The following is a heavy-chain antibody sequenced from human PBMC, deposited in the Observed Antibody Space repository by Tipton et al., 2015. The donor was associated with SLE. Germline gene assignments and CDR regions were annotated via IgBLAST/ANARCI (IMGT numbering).Heavy chain of an antibody. V-gene: IGHV4-59*12. CDR1: GGSISSYY. J-gene: IGHJ4*02. Sequence: LSLTCTVSGGSISSYYWSWIRQPPGKGLEWIGYIYYSGSTNYNPSLKSRVTISVDTSKNQFSLKLSSVTAADTAVYYCARGRGVQYLWYFDYWGQGTLVTVSS. D-gene: IGHD2-8*02. CDR2: IYYSGST. CDR3: ARGRGVQYLWYFDY.